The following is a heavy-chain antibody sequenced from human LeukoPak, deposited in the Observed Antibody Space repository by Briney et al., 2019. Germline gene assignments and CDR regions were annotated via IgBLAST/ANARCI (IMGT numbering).Heavy chain of an antibody. CDR2: ISGSGGST. Sequence: PGGSLRLSCAASGFTFSRYAMSWVGQAPGKGLEWVSAISGSGGSTYYADCVKGRFTISRDNSKNTLYLQMNSLRAEDTAVYYCAKSLIPGYSSSWFTAPDDAFDIWGQGTMVTVSS. V-gene: IGHV3-23*01. J-gene: IGHJ3*02. D-gene: IGHD6-13*01. CDR3: AKSLIPGYSSSWFTAPDDAFDI. CDR1: GFTFSRYA.